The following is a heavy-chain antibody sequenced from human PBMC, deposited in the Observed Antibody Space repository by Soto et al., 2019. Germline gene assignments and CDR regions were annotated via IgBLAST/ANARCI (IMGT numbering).Heavy chain of an antibody. CDR3: ATNHKSFDMCGQCSAVAGFDE. CDR1: GFSFKDFG. Sequence: QVQLVESGGSVVKPGRSLRLSWVASGFSFKDFGMHWVRQAPGKGLEWVALIWLDGNVREYADSVKGRVTVSRDNSRNTINLQMDSLTTEDTEVYYCATNHKSFDMCGQCSAVAGFDEWGQGTLVTVSS. V-gene: IGHV3-33*01. CDR2: IWLDGNVR. J-gene: IGHJ4*02. D-gene: IGHD2-15*01.